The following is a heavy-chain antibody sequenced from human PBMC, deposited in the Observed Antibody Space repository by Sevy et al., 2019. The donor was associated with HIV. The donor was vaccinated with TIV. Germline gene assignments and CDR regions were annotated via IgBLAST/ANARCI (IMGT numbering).Heavy chain of an antibody. CDR3: TRDDIYSHPWEFDW. J-gene: IGHJ4*01. V-gene: IGHV1-2*02. CDR2: FNPNNGDS. D-gene: IGHD1-26*01. Sequence: ASVKVSCKASGFTFSDYYMHWVRQAPGQGLEWMGWFNPNNGDSRSAQKFQGRVTLTGDMSISTAYMELTRLRSDDTAIYFCTRDDIYSHPWEFDWWGHGVLVTVSS. CDR1: GFTFSDYY.